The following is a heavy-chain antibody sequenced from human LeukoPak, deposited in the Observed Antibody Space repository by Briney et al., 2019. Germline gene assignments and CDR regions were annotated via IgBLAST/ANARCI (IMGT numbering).Heavy chain of an antibody. D-gene: IGHD3-10*01. J-gene: IGHJ3*02. CDR1: GGSLSTYY. Sequence: SETLSFTCTVSGGSLSTYYWSWIRQSPGKGLEWIGCIFHTGSANYNPSLSSRGTISVDTSKNQFSLKLSSVTAEDTAVYYCARGSITVVPAFDIWGQGTMFTVSS. CDR3: ARGSITVVPAFDI. V-gene: IGHV4-59*12. CDR2: IFHTGSA.